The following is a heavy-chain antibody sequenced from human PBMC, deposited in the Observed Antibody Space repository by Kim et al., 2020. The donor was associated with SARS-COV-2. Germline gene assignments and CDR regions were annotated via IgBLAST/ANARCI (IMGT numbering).Heavy chain of an antibody. D-gene: IGHD4-4*01. J-gene: IGHJ4*02. CDR2: IVPFSGTS. CDR3: ATPGGYSSSNY. CDR1: GGILRSYP. V-gene: IGHV1-69*13. Sequence: SVKVSCKASGGILRSYPLSWVRQAPGQGLEWMGAIVPFSGTSTYAQRFQGRCAISADDSTNTAYMELSSLRSDDTAVYFCATPGGYSSSNYWGQGSLVT.